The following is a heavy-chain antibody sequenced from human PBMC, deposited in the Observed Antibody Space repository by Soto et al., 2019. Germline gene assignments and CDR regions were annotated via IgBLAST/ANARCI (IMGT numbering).Heavy chain of an antibody. CDR1: GGSISSYH. D-gene: IGHD3-22*01. V-gene: IGHV4-59*01. CDR2: IYYSGST. Sequence: SETLSLTCTVSGGSISSYHWSWIRQPPGKGLEWIGYIYYSGSTNYNPSLKSRVTISVDTSKNQFSLKLSSVTAADTAVYYCAREMQYYDSSGYLNWFDPWGQGTLVTVSS. J-gene: IGHJ5*02. CDR3: AREMQYYDSSGYLNWFDP.